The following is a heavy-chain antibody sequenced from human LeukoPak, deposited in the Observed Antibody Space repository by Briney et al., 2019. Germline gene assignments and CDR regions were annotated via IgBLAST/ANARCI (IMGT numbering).Heavy chain of an antibody. CDR2: ISAYNGNT. CDR1: GNTFTSYG. Sequence: ASVKVSCKASGNTFTSYGISWVRQAPGQGLEWMGWISAYNGNTNYAQKLQGRVTMTTDTSTSTAYMELRSLRSDDTAVYYCARPGPAYSYYGMDVWGQGTTVTVSS. D-gene: IGHD2-2*01. CDR3: ARPGPAYSYYGMDV. J-gene: IGHJ6*02. V-gene: IGHV1-18*01.